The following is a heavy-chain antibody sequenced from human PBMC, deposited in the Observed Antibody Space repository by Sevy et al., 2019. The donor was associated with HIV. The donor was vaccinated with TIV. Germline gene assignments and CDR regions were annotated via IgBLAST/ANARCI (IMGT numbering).Heavy chain of an antibody. D-gene: IGHD6-19*01. CDR1: GYTLTELS. V-gene: IGHV1-24*01. CDR2: FDPEDGET. Sequence: ASVKVSCKVSGYTLTELSMHWVRQAPGKGPEWMGGFDPEDGETIYAQKFQGRVTMTEDTSTDTAYMELSSLRSEDTAVYYCATANRSGWYWYSFNDYWGQGTLVTVSS. CDR3: ATANRSGWYWYSFNDY. J-gene: IGHJ4*02.